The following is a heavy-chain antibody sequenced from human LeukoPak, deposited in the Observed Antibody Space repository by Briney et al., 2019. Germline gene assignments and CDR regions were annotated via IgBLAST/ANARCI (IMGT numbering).Heavy chain of an antibody. J-gene: IGHJ4*02. CDR1: GFTFSDHY. CDR3: AKDSCRTTNCYRGVDY. CDR2: ISGSGGST. Sequence: PGGSLRLSCAASGFTFSDHYMDWVRQAPGKGLEWVSAISGSGGSTYYADSVKGRFTISRDNSKNTLYLQMSSLRAEDTAVYYCAKDSCRTTNCYRGVDYWGQGTLVTVSS. V-gene: IGHV3-23*01. D-gene: IGHD2-2*01.